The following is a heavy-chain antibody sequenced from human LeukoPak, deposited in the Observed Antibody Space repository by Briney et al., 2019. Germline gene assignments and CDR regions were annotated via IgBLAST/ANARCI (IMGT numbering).Heavy chain of an antibody. V-gene: IGHV1-46*01. Sequence: ASVKVSCKASGYTFTSYYMHWVRQAPGQGLEWMGIINPSGGSTNYAQKFQGRVTMTRDTSTNTVYMELSSLRAEDMALYYCAKDIYGSGINVFDIWGQGTMVTVSS. D-gene: IGHD3-10*01. CDR3: AKDIYGSGINVFDI. CDR2: INPSGGST. J-gene: IGHJ3*02. CDR1: GYTFTSYY.